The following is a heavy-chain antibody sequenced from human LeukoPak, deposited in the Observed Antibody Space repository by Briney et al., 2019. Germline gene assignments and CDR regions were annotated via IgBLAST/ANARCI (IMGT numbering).Heavy chain of an antibody. D-gene: IGHD5-18*01. J-gene: IGHJ4*02. V-gene: IGHV3-30*04. CDR1: GFTFSSYS. CDR2: ISYEGSNK. Sequence: GGSLRLSCAAAGFTFSSYSMHWVRQAPGKGLEWVAVISYEGSNKYYADSVKGRFTISRDNSKNTLYLQMNSLRAEDTAVYYCAREPDVDTALTFDYWGQGTLVTVSS. CDR3: AREPDVDTALTFDY.